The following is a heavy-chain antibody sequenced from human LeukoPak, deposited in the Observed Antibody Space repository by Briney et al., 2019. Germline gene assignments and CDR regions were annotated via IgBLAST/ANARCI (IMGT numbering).Heavy chain of an antibody. J-gene: IGHJ3*02. V-gene: IGHV3-33*01. D-gene: IGHD3-22*01. CDR2: IWYDGSNK. CDR3: AREGITMILILDAFDI. Sequence: GGSLRLSCAASGFTFSSYGMHWVRQAPGKGLEWVAAIWYDGSNKYYADSVKGRFTISRDNSKNTLYLQMNSLRAEDTAVYYCAREGITMILILDAFDIWGQGTVVTVSS. CDR1: GFTFSSYG.